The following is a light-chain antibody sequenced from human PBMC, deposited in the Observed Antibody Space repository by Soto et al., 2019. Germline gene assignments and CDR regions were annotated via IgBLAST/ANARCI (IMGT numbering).Light chain of an antibody. J-gene: IGKJ1*01. CDR2: GAS. CDR3: QHYSNYSRT. V-gene: IGKV3-15*01. CDR1: QSVSSN. Sequence: EIVMTQSPATLSVSPGERATLSCRASQSVSSNLAWYQQKPGQAPRLLIYGASTRATGIPARFSGSGSGTEFTLTITSLQPDDFATYYCQHYSNYSRTFGQGTKVDI.